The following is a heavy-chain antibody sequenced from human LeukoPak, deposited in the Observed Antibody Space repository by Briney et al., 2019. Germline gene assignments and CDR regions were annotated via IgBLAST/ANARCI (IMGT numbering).Heavy chain of an antibody. CDR3: ARHGRRVGATVPDY. CDR1: GGSISSSSYY. J-gene: IGHJ4*02. CDR2: IHYSGST. V-gene: IGHV4-39*01. D-gene: IGHD1-26*01. Sequence: PSETLSLTCTVSGGSISSSSYYWGWIRQPPGKGLEWVGSIHYSGSTYYNPSLKSRVTISVDTSKNQFSLKLSSVTAADTAVYYCARHGRRVGATVPDYWGQGTLVTVSS.